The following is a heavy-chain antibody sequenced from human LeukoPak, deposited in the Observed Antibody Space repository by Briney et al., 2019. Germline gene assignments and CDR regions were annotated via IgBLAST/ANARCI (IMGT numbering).Heavy chain of an antibody. D-gene: IGHD1-26*01. CDR2: ISSSSSYI. CDR1: GFTFSSYS. CDR3: ARGATPDFDY. Sequence: GGSLRLSCAASGFTFSSYSMNWVRQAPGKGLEWVSSISSSSSYIYYADSVKGRLTISRDNAKNSLYLQMNSLRAEDTAVYYCARGATPDFDYWGQGTLVTVSS. J-gene: IGHJ4*02. V-gene: IGHV3-21*01.